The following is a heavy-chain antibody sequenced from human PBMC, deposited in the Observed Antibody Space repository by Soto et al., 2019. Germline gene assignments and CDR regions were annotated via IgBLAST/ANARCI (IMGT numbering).Heavy chain of an antibody. Sequence: PGGSLRLSCAASGFSFSSYGMHWVRQAPGKGLEWVAVIWYDGSNKYYADSVKGRFTISRDNSKNTLYLQMNSLRAEDTAVYYCAREYYDILTGYNYYYYMDVWGKGTTVTVSS. D-gene: IGHD3-9*01. CDR3: AREYYDILTGYNYYYYMDV. CDR2: IWYDGSNK. V-gene: IGHV3-33*01. J-gene: IGHJ6*03. CDR1: GFSFSSYG.